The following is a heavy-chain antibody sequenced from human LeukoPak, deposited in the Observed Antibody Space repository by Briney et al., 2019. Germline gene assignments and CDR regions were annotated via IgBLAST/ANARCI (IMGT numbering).Heavy chain of an antibody. V-gene: IGHV6-1*01. CDR2: TYYRSKWYN. J-gene: IGHJ6*03. D-gene: IGHD6-19*01. CDR3: ARDSTIAVAAPGDYYYYYMDV. Sequence: SQTLSLTCAISGDSVSSNSAAWNWIRQSPSRGLEWLGRTYYRSKWYNDYAVSVKSRITINPDTSKSQFSLQLNSVTPEDTAVYYCARDSTIAVAAPGDYYYYYMDVWGKGTTVTISS. CDR1: GDSVSSNSAA.